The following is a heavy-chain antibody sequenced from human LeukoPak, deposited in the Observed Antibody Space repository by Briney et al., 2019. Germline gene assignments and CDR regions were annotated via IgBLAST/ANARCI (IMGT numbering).Heavy chain of an antibody. J-gene: IGHJ5*02. CDR3: ARGSYCSGGSCYDNWFDP. Sequence: PSETLSLTCAVYGGSFSGYYWSWIRQPPGKGLEWIGEINHRGSTNYNPSLKSRVTISVNQSKNQFFLKLSSVTAADTAVYYCARGSYCSGGSCYDNWFDPWGQGTLVTVSS. V-gene: IGHV4-34*01. D-gene: IGHD2-15*01. CDR1: GGSFSGYY. CDR2: INHRGST.